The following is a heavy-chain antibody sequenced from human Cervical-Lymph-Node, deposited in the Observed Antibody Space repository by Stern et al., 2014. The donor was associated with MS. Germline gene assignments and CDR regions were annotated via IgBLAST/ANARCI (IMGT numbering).Heavy chain of an antibody. CDR3: ARGDSSSPLEY. V-gene: IGHV3-33*01. J-gene: IGHJ4*02. CDR2: IWYDGSNK. Sequence: VQLVESGGGVVQPGRSLRLSCAASGFTFSSYGMHWVRQTPGKGLEWVAVIWYDGSNKYYADSGKGRFTISRDNSENTLYLQMNSLRAEDTAMYYCARGDSSSPLEYWGQGTLVTVSS. D-gene: IGHD6-6*01. CDR1: GFTFSSYG.